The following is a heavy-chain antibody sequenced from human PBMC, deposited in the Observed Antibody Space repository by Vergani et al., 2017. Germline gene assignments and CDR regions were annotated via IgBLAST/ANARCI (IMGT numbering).Heavy chain of an antibody. J-gene: IGHJ4*02. V-gene: IGHV5-51*03. CDR2: IYPGDSDT. Sequence: EVQLVQSGAEVKTPGESLKISCKGSGYSFTSYWIGWVRQLPGKGLEWMGIIYPGDSDTRYSPSFQGQVTISADKSISTAYLQWSSLKASDTAMYYCARNLGSYSSGQGEFDYWGQGTLVTVSS. CDR3: ARNLGSYSSGQGEFDY. D-gene: IGHD6-19*01. CDR1: GYSFTSYW.